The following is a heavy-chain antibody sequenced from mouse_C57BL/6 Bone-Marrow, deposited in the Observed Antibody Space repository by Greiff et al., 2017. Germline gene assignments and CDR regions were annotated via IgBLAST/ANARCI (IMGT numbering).Heavy chain of an antibody. CDR3: AREGIRGYFDV. J-gene: IGHJ1*03. D-gene: IGHD2-4*01. CDR1: GFSLTSYG. CDR2: IWSGGST. Sequence: QVQLQQSGPGLVQPSQSLSITCTVSGFSLTSYGVHWVRQSPGKGLEWLGVIWSGGSTDYNAAFISRLSISKDNSKSQVFFKMNSLQADDTAIYYCAREGIRGYFDVWGTGTTVTVSS. V-gene: IGHV2-2*01.